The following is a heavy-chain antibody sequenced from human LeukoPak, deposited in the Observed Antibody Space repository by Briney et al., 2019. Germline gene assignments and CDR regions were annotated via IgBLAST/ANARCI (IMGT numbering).Heavy chain of an antibody. CDR2: INPNTGNP. CDR1: GYTFTSYA. D-gene: IGHD3-16*02. Sequence: ASVKVSCKASGYTFTSYAMNWVRQAPGQGLVWMGWINPNTGNPTYAQGFTGRFVFSLDTSVSTAYLQITSLKAEDTAVYYCARAYQRLGGLSFPDQWGQGTLVTVSS. CDR3: ARAYQRLGGLSFPDQ. V-gene: IGHV7-4-1*02. J-gene: IGHJ5*02.